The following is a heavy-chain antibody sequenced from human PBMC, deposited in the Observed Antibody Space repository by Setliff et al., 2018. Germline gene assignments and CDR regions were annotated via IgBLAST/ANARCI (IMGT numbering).Heavy chain of an antibody. D-gene: IGHD3-10*01. J-gene: IGHJ6*03. CDR3: ARVHITPYCMDV. CDR1: GYSFKSDDY. CDR2: VYTTGST. V-gene: IGHV4-4*07. Sequence: SETLSLTCDVSGYSFKSDDYWAWIRQSAGKGLEWIGRVYTTGSTAFNPSLNSRVTMSLDKSKNQFSLKLYSVTAADTAVYFCARVHITPYCMDVWGKGTTVTVSS.